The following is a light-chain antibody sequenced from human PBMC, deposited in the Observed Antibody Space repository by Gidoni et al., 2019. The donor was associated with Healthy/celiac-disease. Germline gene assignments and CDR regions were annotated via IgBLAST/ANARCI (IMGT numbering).Light chain of an antibody. J-gene: IGKJ2*01. CDR3: QQYYSTPHT. V-gene: IGKV4-1*01. CDR1: QSVLYSSNNKNY. Sequence: DIVMTQSPASLAVSLGERATINCKSSQSVLYSSNNKNYLAWYQQKPGKPPKLLIYWASTRESGVPDRFSGSGSGTDFTLTISSLQAEDVAVYYCQQYYSTPHTFXQXTKLEI. CDR2: WAS.